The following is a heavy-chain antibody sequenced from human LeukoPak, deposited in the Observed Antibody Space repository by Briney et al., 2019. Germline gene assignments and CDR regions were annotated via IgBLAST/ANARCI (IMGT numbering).Heavy chain of an antibody. CDR1: GFTFSSYS. CDR3: ASETGRGYSYGPLFDY. Sequence: GGSLRLSCAASGFTFSSYSMNWVRQAPGKGLEWVSSISSSSSYIYYADSVKGRFTISRDNAKNSLYLQMNSLRAEDTAVYYCASETGRGYSYGPLFDYWGQGTLVTVSS. V-gene: IGHV3-21*01. J-gene: IGHJ4*02. D-gene: IGHD5-18*01. CDR2: ISSSSSYI.